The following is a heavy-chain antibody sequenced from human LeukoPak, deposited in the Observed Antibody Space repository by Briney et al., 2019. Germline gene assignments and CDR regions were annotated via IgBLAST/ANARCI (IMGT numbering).Heavy chain of an antibody. CDR2: ISGSGGST. V-gene: IGHV3-23*01. CDR1: GFTFSSYA. D-gene: IGHD6-6*01. Sequence: PGGSLRLSCAASGFTFSSYAMSWVRQAPGKGLEWVSAISGSGGSTYYADSVKGRFTISRDNSRNTLYLQMNSLRAEDTAVYYCANASGTLEYSSSFGYWGQGTLVTVSS. J-gene: IGHJ4*02. CDR3: ANASGTLEYSSSFGY.